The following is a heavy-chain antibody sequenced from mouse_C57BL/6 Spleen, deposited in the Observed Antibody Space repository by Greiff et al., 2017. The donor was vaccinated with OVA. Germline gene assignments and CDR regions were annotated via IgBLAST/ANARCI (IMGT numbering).Heavy chain of an antibody. Sequence: EVKLMESGPELVKPGASVKISCKASGYSFTGYYMNWVKQSPEKSLEWIGEINPSTGGTTYNQKFKAKATLTVDKSSSTAYMQLKSLTSEDSAVYYCARSRTTVVPDAMDYWGQGTSVTVSS. D-gene: IGHD1-1*01. J-gene: IGHJ4*01. CDR3: ARSRTTVVPDAMDY. CDR1: GYSFTGYY. V-gene: IGHV1-42*01. CDR2: INPSTGGT.